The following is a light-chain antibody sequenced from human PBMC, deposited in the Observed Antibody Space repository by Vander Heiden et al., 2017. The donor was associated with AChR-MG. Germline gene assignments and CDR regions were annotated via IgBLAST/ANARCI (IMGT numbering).Light chain of an antibody. CDR3: SSYGGRNNLVV. V-gene: IGLV2-8*01. CDR1: RSAVGGDYD. Sequence: QSALPPPPSASGSPGPPVTISCTATRSAVGGDYDGSWYQQHPGKAPKLMIYEVSKRLSGVPDRFSGSKSGNTASLTVSGLLAEDEAEYYCSSYGGRNNLVVFGGGTKLTVL. CDR2: EVS. J-gene: IGLJ2*01.